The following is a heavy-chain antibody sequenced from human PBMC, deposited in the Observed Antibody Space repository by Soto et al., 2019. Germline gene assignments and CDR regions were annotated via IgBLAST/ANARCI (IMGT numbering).Heavy chain of an antibody. CDR1: GFTFDDYA. V-gene: IGHV3-9*01. J-gene: IGHJ6*02. CDR3: AKVRVMDYRHGMDV. D-gene: IGHD3-16*01. CDR2: ISWNSGSI. Sequence: EVQLVESGGGLVQPGRSLRLSCAASGFTFDDYAMHWVRQAPGKGLEWVSGISWNSGSIGYADSVKGRFTISRDNAKNSLYRQMNSLRTEDTALYYCAKVRVMDYRHGMDVWGQGTTVTVSS.